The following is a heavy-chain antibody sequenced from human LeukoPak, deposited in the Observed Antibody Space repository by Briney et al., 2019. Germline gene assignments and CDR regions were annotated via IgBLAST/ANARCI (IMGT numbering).Heavy chain of an antibody. V-gene: IGHV4-39*07. D-gene: IGHD4-11*01. CDR1: GDSINSTNYY. J-gene: IGHJ5*02. Sequence: SETLSLTCTVSGDSINSTNYYWGWIRQPPGKGLEWIGSIYYSGHTYFNPSLKSRVTLSVDTSKNQFSLKLSSVTAADTAVYYCAREDSNWFDPWGQGTRVTVSS. CDR3: AREDSNWFDP. CDR2: IYYSGHT.